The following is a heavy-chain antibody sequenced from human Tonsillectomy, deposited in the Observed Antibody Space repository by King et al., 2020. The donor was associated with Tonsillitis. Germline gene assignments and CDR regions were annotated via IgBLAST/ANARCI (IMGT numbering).Heavy chain of an antibody. J-gene: IGHJ4*02. Sequence: QLVQSGAEVKKPGASVKVSCKASGYTFTNYGISWVRQAPGQGLECMGWISAYNGDTNYAQKLQGRLTLTTDTSTSIAYMELRSLRSDDTAVYYCARSGSYSSNWNYFEYWGQGTLVTVSS. CDR3: ARSGSYSSNWNYFEY. V-gene: IGHV1-18*01. CDR2: ISAYNGDT. D-gene: IGHD6-13*01. CDR1: GYTFTNYG.